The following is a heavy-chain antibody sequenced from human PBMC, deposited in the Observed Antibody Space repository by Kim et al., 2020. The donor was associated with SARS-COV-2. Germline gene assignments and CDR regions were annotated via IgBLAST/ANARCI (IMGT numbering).Heavy chain of an antibody. CDR1: GDNVSSTLAA. V-gene: IGHV6-1*01. J-gene: IGHJ3*02. D-gene: IGHD7-27*01. CDR2: TYYRFQWYY. Sequence: SETLSLTCVISGDNVSSTLAAWNWVRQSPSRGFEWLGRTYYRFQWYYDYAVSVKSRITVSPDTSRSQFSLLLKSVTPEDTAVYFCAREESGSLGIWGRGTMVTVSS. CDR3: AREESGSLGI.